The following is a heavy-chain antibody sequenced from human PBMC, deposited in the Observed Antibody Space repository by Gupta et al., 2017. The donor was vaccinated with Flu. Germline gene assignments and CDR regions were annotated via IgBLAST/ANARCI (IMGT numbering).Heavy chain of an antibody. D-gene: IGHD3-16*01. CDR2: FDPEDGET. V-gene: IGHV1-24*01. Sequence: WVRQAPGKGLEWMGGFDPEDGETIYAQKFQGRVTMTEDTSTDTAYMELSSLRPEDTAVYYCATPILGDYVWGSYRGSPTHRFDFDYWGQGTLVTVSS. J-gene: IGHJ4*02. CDR3: ATPILGDYVWGSYRGSPTHRFDFDY.